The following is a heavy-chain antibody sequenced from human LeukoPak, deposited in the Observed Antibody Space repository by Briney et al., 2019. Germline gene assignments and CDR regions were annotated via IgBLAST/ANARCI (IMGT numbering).Heavy chain of an antibody. D-gene: IGHD1-1*01. CDR2: IYYSGST. CDR1: GGSISSSSYY. Sequence: SETLSLTCTVSGGSISSSSYYWGWIRQPPGKGLEWIGSIYYSGSTYDNPSLKSRVTISVDTSKNQFSLKLSSVTAADTAVYYCAMGYNYDYSLDVWDQGTTVTVSS. CDR3: AMGYNYDYSLDV. J-gene: IGHJ6*02. V-gene: IGHV4-39*01.